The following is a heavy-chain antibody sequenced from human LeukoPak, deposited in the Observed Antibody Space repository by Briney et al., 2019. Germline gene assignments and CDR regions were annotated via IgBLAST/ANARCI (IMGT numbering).Heavy chain of an antibody. CDR3: ARAVGITMIVVVADAFDI. CDR1: GYTLTRYG. Sequence: GASVKVSCKASGYTLTRYGISWVRQARGQGLEWMGWISAYNGNTKYAQKLQGRVTMTTDTSTSTAYMELRSLRSDDTAVYYCARAVGITMIVVVADAFDIWGQGIMVTVSS. V-gene: IGHV1-18*01. J-gene: IGHJ3*02. D-gene: IGHD3-22*01. CDR2: ISAYNGNT.